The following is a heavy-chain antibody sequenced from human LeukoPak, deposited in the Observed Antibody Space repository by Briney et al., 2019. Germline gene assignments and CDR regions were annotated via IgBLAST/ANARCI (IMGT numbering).Heavy chain of an antibody. D-gene: IGHD3-22*01. V-gene: IGHV4-39*01. CDR1: GGSISISSYY. CDR3: ARVRLHYYDSSGYQFDY. Sequence: PSETLSLTCTVCGGSISISSYYWGWIRQPPGKGLEVLGSIYYSGSTYYNPSLKSRVTISVDTSKNQFSLQLSSVTAADTAVYYCARVRLHYYDSSGYQFDYWGQGTLVTVSS. J-gene: IGHJ4*02. CDR2: IYYSGST.